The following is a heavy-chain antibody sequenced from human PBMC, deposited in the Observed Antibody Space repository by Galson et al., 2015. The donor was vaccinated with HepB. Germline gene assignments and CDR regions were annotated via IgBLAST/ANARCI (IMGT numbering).Heavy chain of an antibody. J-gene: IGHJ4*02. Sequence: LRLSCAASTFIFSTYSMNWVRQAPGKGLEWVSYISSSSTTIYYADSVKGRFTISRDNAKNSLYLQMNSLRAEDTALYYCASHIYWGQGTLVTVSS. V-gene: IGHV3-48*04. CDR2: ISSSSTTI. CDR3: ASHIY. CDR1: TFIFSTYS.